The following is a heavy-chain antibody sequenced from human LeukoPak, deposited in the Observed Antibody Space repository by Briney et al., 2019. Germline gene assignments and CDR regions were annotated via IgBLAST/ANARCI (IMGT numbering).Heavy chain of an antibody. J-gene: IGHJ4*02. V-gene: IGHV3-23*01. CDR2: ISGSGGST. CDR1: GFTFSSYA. D-gene: IGHD3-10*01. CDR3: AKEIFTMVRGVIGLDY. Sequence: GGSLRLSCAASGFTFSSYAMSWVRQAPGKGLEWVSAISGSGGSTYYADSVKGRFTISRDNSKNTLYLQTNSLRAEDTAVYYCAKEIFTMVRGVIGLDYWGQGTLVTVSS.